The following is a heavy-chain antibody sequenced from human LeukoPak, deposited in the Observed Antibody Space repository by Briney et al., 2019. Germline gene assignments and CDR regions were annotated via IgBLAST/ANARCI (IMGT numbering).Heavy chain of an antibody. Sequence: ASVKVSCKASGGTFSSYAISWVRQAPGQGLEWMGGIIPIFGTANYAQKFQGRVTITTDESTSTAYMELSSLRSEDTAVYYCARGLGSIAARPGCYYYYMDVWGKGTTVTVSS. J-gene: IGHJ6*03. CDR3: ARGLGSIAARPGCYYYYMDV. D-gene: IGHD6-6*01. CDR1: GGTFSSYA. V-gene: IGHV1-69*05. CDR2: IIPIFGTA.